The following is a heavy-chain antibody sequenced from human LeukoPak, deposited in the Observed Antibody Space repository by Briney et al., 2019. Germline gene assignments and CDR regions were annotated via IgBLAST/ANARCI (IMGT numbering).Heavy chain of an antibody. CDR2: INPSGGST. V-gene: IGHV1-46*01. J-gene: IGHJ6*02. D-gene: IGHD3-3*01. CDR3: ARDRYYDFWSGQSSGMDV. Sequence: ASVKVSCKASGYTFTSYYMHWVRQAPGQGLEWMGIINPSGGSTSYAQKFQGRVTMTRDTSTSTAYMELSSLRSEDTAVYYCARDRYYDFWSGQSSGMDVWGQGTTVTVSS. CDR1: GYTFTSYY.